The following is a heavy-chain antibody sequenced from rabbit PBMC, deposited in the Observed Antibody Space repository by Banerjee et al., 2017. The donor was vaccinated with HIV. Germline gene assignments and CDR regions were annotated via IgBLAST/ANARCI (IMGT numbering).Heavy chain of an antibody. Sequence: QEQLEESGGDLVKPEGSLTLTCKASGFSFSSGLPICWVRQAPGKGLEWIASIDTGDGKTYYASWVNGRFTITRSTSLNTVTLQLNSLTAADTATYFCARDWELWGQGTLVTVS. D-gene: IGHD4-2*01. J-gene: IGHJ3*01. CDR1: GFSFSSGLP. CDR3: ARDWEL. V-gene: IGHV1S47*01. CDR2: IDTGDGKT.